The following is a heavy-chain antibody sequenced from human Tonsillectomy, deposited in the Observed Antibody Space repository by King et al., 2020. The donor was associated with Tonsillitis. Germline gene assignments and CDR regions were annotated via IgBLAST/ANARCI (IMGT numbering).Heavy chain of an antibody. D-gene: IGHD3-10*01. CDR1: GFPLSTSGVG. CDR3: AVHPVYCSGGYYGSVKFDY. J-gene: IGHJ4*02. CDR2: IYWNDDK. V-gene: IGHV2-5*01. Sequence: QITLKESGPTLVKPTQTLTLTCTFSGFPLSTSGVGVGWIRQPPGKALEWLALIYWNDDKRYSPSLKSRLTITKDTPKNQVVLTMTNMDPVDTATYYCAVHPVYCSGGYYGSVKFDYWGPGTLVTVSS.